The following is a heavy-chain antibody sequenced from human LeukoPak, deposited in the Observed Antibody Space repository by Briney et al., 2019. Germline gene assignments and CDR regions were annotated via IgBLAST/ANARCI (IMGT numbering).Heavy chain of an antibody. V-gene: IGHV4-59*08. D-gene: IGHD2/OR15-2a*01. Sequence: PSETLSLTCTVSGGSLSHSHWSWIRQPPGKGLEWIGYAFDSGSTNYNPSLKSRVTMSRDTSKNQFSLKVGSVTAADTAVYYCASALTLQWIDYWGQGTLVTVSS. CDR2: AFDSGST. CDR3: ASALTLQWIDY. CDR1: GGSLSHSH. J-gene: IGHJ4*02.